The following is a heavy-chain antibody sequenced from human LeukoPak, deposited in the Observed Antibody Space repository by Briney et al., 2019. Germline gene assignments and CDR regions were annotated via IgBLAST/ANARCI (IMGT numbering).Heavy chain of an antibody. D-gene: IGHD1-26*01. Sequence: PSETLSLTCTVSGGSISSYYWSWIRQPPGKGLEWIGYIYYSGSTNYNPSLKSRVTISVDTSKNQFSLKLSSVTAADTAVYYCARASNLNSGSYRIAFDIWGQGTMVTVSS. V-gene: IGHV4-59*01. CDR2: IYYSGST. J-gene: IGHJ3*02. CDR1: GGSISSYY. CDR3: ARASNLNSGSYRIAFDI.